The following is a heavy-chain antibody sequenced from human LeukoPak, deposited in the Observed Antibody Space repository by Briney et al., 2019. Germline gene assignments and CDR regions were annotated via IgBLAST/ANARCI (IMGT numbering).Heavy chain of an antibody. V-gene: IGHV3-72*01. CDR2: IRNKLSNYAI. CDR1: GYPFNDHY. J-gene: IGHJ4*02. CDR3: ARWRSGFCSD. Sequence: GGSLRLSFAVSGYPFNDHYIDWVRQAPGKGLEWLGQIRNKLSNYAIEYAASVKGRITISRDESTNSVYLQMNSLKTEDTAMYYCARWRSGFCSDWGQGTLVTVSS. D-gene: IGHD3-3*01.